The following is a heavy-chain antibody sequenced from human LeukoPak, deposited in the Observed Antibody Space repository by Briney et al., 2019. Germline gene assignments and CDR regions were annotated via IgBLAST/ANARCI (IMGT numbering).Heavy chain of an antibody. D-gene: IGHD1-14*01. CDR3: ARGNTGAFDI. CDR2: IYHSGST. Sequence: SQTLSLTCAVSGGSISSGGYSWSWIRQPPGKGLEWIGYIYHSGSTYYNPSLKSRVTTSVDRSKNQFSLKLSSVTAADTAVYYCARGNTGAFDIWGQGTMVTVSS. V-gene: IGHV4-30-2*01. J-gene: IGHJ3*02. CDR1: GGSISSGGYS.